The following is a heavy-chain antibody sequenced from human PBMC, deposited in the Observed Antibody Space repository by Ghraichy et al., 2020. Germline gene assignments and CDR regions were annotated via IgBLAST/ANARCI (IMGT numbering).Heavy chain of an antibody. D-gene: IGHD3-10*01. CDR2: TNTDGSGT. V-gene: IGHV3-74*01. CDR1: GFTFSAYW. J-gene: IGHJ3*02. Sequence: ETLSLTCAASGFTFSAYWMHWVRQAPGKGLVWVSRTNTDGSGTGSADSVKGRFTISRDNAKNTLYLQMNSLTAEDTAVYYCARGRSGAYGFDIWGQGTMVTVSS. CDR3: ARGRSGAYGFDI.